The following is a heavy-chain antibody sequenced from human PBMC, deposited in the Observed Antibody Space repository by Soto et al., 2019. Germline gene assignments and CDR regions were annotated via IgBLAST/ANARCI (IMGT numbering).Heavy chain of an antibody. CDR3: ARGGTLKPFLP. J-gene: IGHJ5*02. V-gene: IGHV1-69*12. Sequence: QVQLVQSGPEVKEPGSSVKVSCKTSGGTFSSYSLNWVRQAPGQGLEWMGVITPLYGTKNYAQRFRGRVTFAADESSSTVFMDVTCGSSADSAVYFCARGGTLKPFLPWGQGTLVTVSS. CDR1: GGTFSSYS. D-gene: IGHD1-26*01. CDR2: ITPLYGTK.